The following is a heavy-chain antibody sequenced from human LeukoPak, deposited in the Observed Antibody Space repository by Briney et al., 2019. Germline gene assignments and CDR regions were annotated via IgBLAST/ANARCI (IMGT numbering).Heavy chain of an antibody. CDR3: ARHYCASTSCYFGAFDY. V-gene: IGHV4-34*01. Sequence: SETLSLTCAVYGGSFSGYYWSWIRQPPGKGLEWIGEISHTGGTNYNPSLKSRVTISIDSPKNQFSLKLSSVTAADTAVYYCARHYCASTSCYFGAFDYWGQGILVTVSS. CDR2: ISHTGGT. D-gene: IGHD2-2*01. J-gene: IGHJ4*02. CDR1: GGSFSGYY.